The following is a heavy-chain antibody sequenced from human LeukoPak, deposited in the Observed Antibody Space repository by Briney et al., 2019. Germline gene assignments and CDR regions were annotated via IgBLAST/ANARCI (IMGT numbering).Heavy chain of an antibody. CDR3: AKVRGTYSSGYFFDY. D-gene: IGHD6-19*01. CDR2: ISWNSGYI. J-gene: IGHJ4*02. V-gene: IGHV3-9*01. CDR1: GFTFDNYA. Sequence: GGSLRLPCAASGFTFDNYAMHWVRQAPGKGLEWLSIISWNSGYIGYADSVKGRFTISRDNAKKSLDLQMNSLRAEDTAFYYCAKVRGTYSSGYFFDYWGQGALVTVSS.